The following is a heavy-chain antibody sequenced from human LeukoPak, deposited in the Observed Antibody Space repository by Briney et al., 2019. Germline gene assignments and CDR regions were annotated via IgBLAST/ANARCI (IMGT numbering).Heavy chain of an antibody. D-gene: IGHD4-11*01. CDR2: IYHSGGT. Sequence: SETLSLTCTVSGGSISSSSYYWGWIRQPPGKGLEWIGYIYHSGGTYYNPSLKSRVTISVDRSSNQFSLKLTSVTAADTAVYYCARTVTTTHFDYWGQGTLVTVSS. V-gene: IGHV4-30-2*01. CDR1: GGSISSSSYY. CDR3: ARTVTTTHFDY. J-gene: IGHJ4*02.